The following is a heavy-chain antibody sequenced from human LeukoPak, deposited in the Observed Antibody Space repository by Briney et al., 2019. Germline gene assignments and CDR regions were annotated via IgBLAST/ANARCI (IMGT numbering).Heavy chain of an antibody. V-gene: IGHV3-74*01. J-gene: IGHJ4*02. CDR3: ASGQFWSGYYYDY. CDR1: GFTFSNFW. D-gene: IGHD3-3*01. CDR2: IDSDGSST. Sequence: GGSLRLSCAASGFTFSNFWMHWVRQAPGKGLVWVSRIDSDGSSTSYADSVKGRFTISRNNAENTLYLQMNSLRAEDTAVYFCASGQFWSGYYYDYWGQGTLVTVSS.